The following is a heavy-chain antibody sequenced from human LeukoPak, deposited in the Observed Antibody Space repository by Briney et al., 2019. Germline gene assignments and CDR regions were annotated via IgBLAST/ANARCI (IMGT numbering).Heavy chain of an antibody. V-gene: IGHV3-33*01. J-gene: IGHJ4*02. CDR3: ARDAQRGFDYSNSLQY. D-gene: IGHD4-11*01. CDR1: GFTFTHYG. Sequence: PGGSLRLSCAAAGFTFTHYGMHWVRQAPGKGLEWVSVIWSDGTTQYSAASLKGRFTITRDDFDKTVYLQMSSLRPDDTGVYYCARDAQRGFDYSNSLQYWGQGTPVTVST. CDR2: IWSDGTTQ.